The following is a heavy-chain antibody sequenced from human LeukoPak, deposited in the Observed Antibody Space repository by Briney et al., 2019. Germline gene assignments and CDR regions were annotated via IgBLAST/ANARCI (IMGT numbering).Heavy chain of an antibody. CDR3: AKDVQSTPYYYYGLDV. CDR1: GFTSRGYT. J-gene: IGHJ6*02. CDR2: YPYDGSKN. V-gene: IGHV3-30*02. Sequence: GGPLSSSVAPPGFTSRGYTMHGVRKPQARGRGWGAVYPYDGSKNYYGDSVKGRFTISRDNSKNTLYLQMNSLRAEDTAVYYCAKDVQSTPYYYYGLDVWGQGTTVTVSS. D-gene: IGHD2-15*01.